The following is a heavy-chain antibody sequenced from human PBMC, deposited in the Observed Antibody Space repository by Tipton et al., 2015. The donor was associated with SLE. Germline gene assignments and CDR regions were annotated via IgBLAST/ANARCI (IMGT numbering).Heavy chain of an antibody. Sequence: TLSLTCTVSGYSISRGYYWGWIRQPPGGGLEWLGSVHPGGTAYYNPSLKSRVTVSVDTAKNQFSLKLTSVTAADMAVYYCARDPLRDYGGQTAPESWGQGTLVTVSS. CDR2: VHPGGTA. D-gene: IGHD4-23*01. V-gene: IGHV4-38-2*02. J-gene: IGHJ5*02. CDR1: GYSISRGYY. CDR3: ARDPLRDYGGQTAPES.